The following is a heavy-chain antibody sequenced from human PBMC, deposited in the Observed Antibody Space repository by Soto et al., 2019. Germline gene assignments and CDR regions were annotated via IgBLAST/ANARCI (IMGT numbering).Heavy chain of an antibody. J-gene: IGHJ4*02. CDR1: GYTFTSYD. V-gene: IGHV1-8*01. Sequence: QVQLVQSGAEVKKPGASVKVSCKPSGYTFTSYDINWVRQATGQGLEWMGWMNPNSGNTGYAQKFQGRVTMTRNTSISTAYMELSSLRSEHTAVDYCARERSSGWYVDYWGQGTLVSVSS. CDR3: ARERSSGWYVDY. D-gene: IGHD6-19*01. CDR2: MNPNSGNT.